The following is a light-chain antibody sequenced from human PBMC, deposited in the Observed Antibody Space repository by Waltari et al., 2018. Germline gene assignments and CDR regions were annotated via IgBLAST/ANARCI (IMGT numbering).Light chain of an antibody. Sequence: HMTQSPSSLSASVGDRLPITSRSSQTIDYLSWYQHKPEEAPKLLIYETSTLQSGVPTRFSGSKFGTTFILTISSLQPEDFATYFCQPNYDTPRTFGQGTKVDIK. CDR1: QTIDY. V-gene: IGKV1-39*01. CDR3: QPNYDTPRT. CDR2: ETS. J-gene: IGKJ2*02.